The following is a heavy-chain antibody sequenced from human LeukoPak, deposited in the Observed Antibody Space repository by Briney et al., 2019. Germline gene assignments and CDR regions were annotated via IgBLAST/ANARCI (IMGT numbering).Heavy chain of an antibody. V-gene: IGHV4-59*08. J-gene: IGHJ5*02. D-gene: IGHD1-26*01. Sequence: SETLSLTCPVSGGSIGTYYWSWIRQPPGKGLEWIAFISYSGSTNYNPSLKSRASISLDTSKHLCSLRLSSVTAADTAAYYCARHAIYSGGYSFWFDPWGLGTLVTVSS. CDR3: ARHAIYSGGYSFWFDP. CDR1: GGSIGTYY. CDR2: ISYSGST.